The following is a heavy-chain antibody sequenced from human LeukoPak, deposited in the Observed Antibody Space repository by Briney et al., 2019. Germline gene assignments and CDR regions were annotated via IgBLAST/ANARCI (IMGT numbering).Heavy chain of an antibody. CDR1: GFTFSSYS. CDR2: ISSSSCYI. D-gene: IGHD5-18*01. V-gene: IGHV3-21*01. Sequence: KAGGSLRLSCAASGFTFSSYSMNWVRQAPGKGLEWVSSISSSSCYIYYADSVKGRFTISRDNAKNSLYLQMNSLRAEDTAVYYCARAPGQLWSYFDYWGQGTLVTVSS. J-gene: IGHJ4*02. CDR3: ARAPGQLWSYFDY.